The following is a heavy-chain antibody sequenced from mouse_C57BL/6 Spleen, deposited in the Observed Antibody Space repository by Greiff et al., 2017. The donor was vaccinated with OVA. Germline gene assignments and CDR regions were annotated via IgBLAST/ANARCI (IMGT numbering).Heavy chain of an antibody. V-gene: IGHV1-81*01. Sequence: QVQLQQPGAELVKPGASVKLSCKASGYTFTSYGISWVKQRTGQGLEWIGEIYPRSGNTYYNEKFKGKATLTADKSSSTAYMELRSLTSEDSAVYFCARSGHYYGSSSSWFAYWGQGTLVTVSA. D-gene: IGHD1-1*01. CDR3: ARSGHYYGSSSSWFAY. J-gene: IGHJ3*01. CDR1: GYTFTSYG. CDR2: IYPRSGNT.